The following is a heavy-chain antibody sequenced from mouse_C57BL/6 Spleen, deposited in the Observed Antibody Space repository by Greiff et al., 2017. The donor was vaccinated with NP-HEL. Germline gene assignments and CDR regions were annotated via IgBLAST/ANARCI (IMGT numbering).Heavy chain of an antibody. CDR2: ISSGGDYI. D-gene: IGHD2-3*01. CDR1: GFTFSSYA. V-gene: IGHV5-9-1*02. CDR3: TRVADGYRYFDV. Sequence: EVKLEESGEGLVKPGGSLKLSCAASGFTFSSYAMSWVRQTPEKRLEWVAYISSGGDYIYYADTVKGRFTISRDNARNTLYLQMRSLKSEDTAMYYCTRVADGYRYFDVWGTGTTVTVSS. J-gene: IGHJ1*03.